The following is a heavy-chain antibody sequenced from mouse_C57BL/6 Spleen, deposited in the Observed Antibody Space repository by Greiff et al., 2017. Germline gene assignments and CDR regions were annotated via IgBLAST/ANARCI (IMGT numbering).Heavy chain of an antibody. V-gene: IGHV1-54*01. CDR2: INPGSGGT. D-gene: IGHD2-12*01. Sequence: VQLQQSGAELVRPGTSVKVSCKASGYAFTNYLIDWVKQRPGQGLEWIGVINPGSGGTNYNEKFKGKATLTADKSSSTASLQLSSLTSEASAVYFWESSPYYSYFVCRIDYWGQGTTLTVSS. CDR1: GYAFTNYL. CDR3: ESSPYYSYFVCRIDY. J-gene: IGHJ2*01.